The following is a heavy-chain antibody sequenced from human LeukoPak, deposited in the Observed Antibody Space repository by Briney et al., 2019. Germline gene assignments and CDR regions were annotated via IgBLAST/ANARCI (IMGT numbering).Heavy chain of an antibody. V-gene: IGHV1-3*01. Sequence: ASVKVSCKTSGYTFTNYAIHWVRQAPGQRLEWMGWINAGYGNTRYSQKFQGRVTLTSDTSANTAYMDLSSLKSEDTAVYYCARDRGDGYNYEGLDFWGQGTLVTVSS. CDR1: GYTFTNYA. CDR2: INAGYGNT. CDR3: ARDRGDGYNYEGLDF. J-gene: IGHJ4*02. D-gene: IGHD5-24*01.